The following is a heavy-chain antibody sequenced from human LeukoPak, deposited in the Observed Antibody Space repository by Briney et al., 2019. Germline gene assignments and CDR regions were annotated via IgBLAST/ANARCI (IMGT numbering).Heavy chain of an antibody. CDR1: GFSFSNHW. CDR3: TRDVSQSSSWYGEFDY. CDR2: INSDGSST. V-gene: IGHV3-74*03. J-gene: IGHJ4*02. Sequence: GGSLRLSCAASGFSFSNHWMHWVRQVPGKGLVWVSRINSDGSSTTYADSVEGRFTISRDNAKNTLYLQMNSLRDEDTAVYYCTRDVSQSSSWYGEFDYWGQGTLDIVSS. D-gene: IGHD6-13*01.